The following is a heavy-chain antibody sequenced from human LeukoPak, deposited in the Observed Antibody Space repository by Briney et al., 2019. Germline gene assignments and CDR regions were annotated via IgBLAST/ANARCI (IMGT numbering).Heavy chain of an antibody. CDR3: AKGPMGYSYGRFDY. CDR1: GFTFDDYA. Sequence: PGGSLRLSCAASGFTFDDYAMHWVRQAPGKGLEWVSGISWNSGSIGYADSVKGRFTISRDNAKNSLYLQMNSLRAEDTALYYCAKGPMGYSYGRFDYWGQGTLVTVSS. D-gene: IGHD5-18*01. V-gene: IGHV3-9*01. CDR2: ISWNSGSI. J-gene: IGHJ4*02.